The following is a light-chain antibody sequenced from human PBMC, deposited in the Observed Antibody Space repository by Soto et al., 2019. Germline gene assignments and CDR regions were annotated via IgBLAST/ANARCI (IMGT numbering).Light chain of an antibody. J-gene: IGKJ1*01. CDR3: QQYHSWPPRT. Sequence: PGERATLSCRASQGVGRGFLAENQQIPGQAPGFLIYAASNRTTGIPHRFSASGSGTEFTLTISSLQSEDFAVYYCQQYHSWPPRTFGQGTEVEIK. CDR1: QGVGRG. V-gene: IGKV3D-15*01. CDR2: AAS.